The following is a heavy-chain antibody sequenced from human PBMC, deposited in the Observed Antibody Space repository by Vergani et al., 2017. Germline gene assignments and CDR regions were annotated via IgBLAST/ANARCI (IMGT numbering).Heavy chain of an antibody. CDR3: ARVIFGCSRTNCFADH. D-gene: IGHD2-2*01. J-gene: IGHJ4*02. CDR1: GFTFTSYH. V-gene: IGHV1-2*06. Sequence: QVQLVQSGAEVKKPGASVRVSCKASGFTFTSYHIHWVRQAPGQGLDWLGRIDPNSVDTRYSQRFQDRVTITRDTSINTAYMEMTRLRPDVTAIYYCARVIFGCSRTNCFADHWGQGTLVTVSS. CDR2: IDPNSVDT.